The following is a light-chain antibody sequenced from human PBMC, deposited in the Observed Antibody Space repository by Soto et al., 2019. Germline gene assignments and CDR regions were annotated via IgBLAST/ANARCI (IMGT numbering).Light chain of an antibody. Sequence: DIQMTQSPSSLSASVGDRVTITCRASQGISNYLAWYQQKPGKVPKVLIYAASTLQSGVPFRFSGSGSGTDFTLTISSLQPEDGATYYCQKYNSAPPTFGQGTKVEIK. CDR2: AAS. J-gene: IGKJ1*01. CDR3: QKYNSAPPT. CDR1: QGISNY. V-gene: IGKV1-27*01.